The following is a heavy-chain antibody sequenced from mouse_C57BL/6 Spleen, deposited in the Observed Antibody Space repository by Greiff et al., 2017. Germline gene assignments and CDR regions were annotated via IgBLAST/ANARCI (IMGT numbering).Heavy chain of an antibody. CDR2: FYPGSGST. CDR1: GYTFTSYW. V-gene: IGHV1-55*01. D-gene: IGHD2-4*01. Sequence: VQLQQPGAELVKPGASVKMSCKASGYTFTSYWITWVKQRPGQGLEWIGDFYPGSGSTNYNEKFKSKATLTVDTSSSTAYMQLSSLTSEDSSVYYCRYFDYDGNYFDYWGQGTTLTVSS. J-gene: IGHJ2*01. CDR3: RYFDYDGNYFDY.